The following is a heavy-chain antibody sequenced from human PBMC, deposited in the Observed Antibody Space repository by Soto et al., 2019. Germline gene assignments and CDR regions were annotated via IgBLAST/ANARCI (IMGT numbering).Heavy chain of an antibody. J-gene: IGHJ5*02. CDR3: ARVLGLPAAIPRFDP. D-gene: IGHD2-2*02. Sequence: WASVKVSCKASGYTFTGYYMHWVRQAPGQGLEWMGWINPNSGGTNYAQKFQGRVTMTRDTSISTAYMELSRLRSDDTAVYYCARVLGLPAAIPRFDPWGQGTLVTVSS. CDR2: INPNSGGT. CDR1: GYTFTGYY. V-gene: IGHV1-2*02.